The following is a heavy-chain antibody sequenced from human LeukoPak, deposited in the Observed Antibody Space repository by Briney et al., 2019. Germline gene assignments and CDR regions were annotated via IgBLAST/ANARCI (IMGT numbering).Heavy chain of an antibody. V-gene: IGHV1-18*01. CDR1: GYTFTSYG. D-gene: IGHD5-18*01. CDR3: ARHPEDYGYLEYYMDV. J-gene: IGHJ6*03. CDR2: ISAYNSNT. Sequence: ASVKVSCKASGYTFTSYGISWVRQAPGQGLEWMGWISAYNSNTNYAQKLQGRVTMTTDTSTSTAYMELRSLRSDDTAVYYCARHPEDYGYLEYYMDVWGKGTTVTVSS.